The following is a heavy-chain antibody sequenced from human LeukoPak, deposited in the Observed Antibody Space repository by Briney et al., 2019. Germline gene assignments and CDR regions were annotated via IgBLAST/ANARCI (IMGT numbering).Heavy chain of an antibody. CDR3: ARIGYSSGWPKKIDY. J-gene: IGHJ4*02. CDR2: ISAYNGNT. CDR1: GYTFTSYG. Sequence: GASVKVSCKASGYTFTSYGISWVRQAPGQGLEWMGWISAYNGNTNYAQKLQGRVTMTTDTSTSTAYMELRSLRSDDTAVYYCARIGYSSGWPKKIDYWGQGTLVTVSS. V-gene: IGHV1-18*01. D-gene: IGHD6-19*01.